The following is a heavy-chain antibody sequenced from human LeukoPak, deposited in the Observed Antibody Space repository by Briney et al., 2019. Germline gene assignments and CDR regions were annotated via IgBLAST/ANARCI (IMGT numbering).Heavy chain of an antibody. V-gene: IGHV3-33*08. J-gene: IGHJ4*02. CDR3: AREDYYENLYYFAS. Sequence: PGGFLRLSCEACGFTVSTNHITWLRQAPGKGLEWVALIWYDGSNKYYADSVKGRFTISRDNSKNTLYLQMNTLRAEDTAVYYCAREDYYENLYYFASWGQGALVTVSS. CDR1: GFTVSTNH. D-gene: IGHD3-22*01. CDR2: IWYDGSNK.